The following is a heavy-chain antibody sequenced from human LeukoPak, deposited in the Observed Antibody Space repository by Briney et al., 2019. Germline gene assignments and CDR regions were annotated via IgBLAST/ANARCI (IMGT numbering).Heavy chain of an antibody. CDR3: ARLLLDDYGDNRDY. CDR2: IIPILGIA. D-gene: IGHD4-17*01. V-gene: IGHV1-69*04. Sequence: SVKVSCKASGGTFSSYAISWVRQAPGQGLEWMGRIIPILGIANYAQKFQGRVTITADKSTSTAYMELSSLRSEDTAVYYCARLLLDDYGDNRDYWGQGTLVTVSS. CDR1: GGTFSSYA. J-gene: IGHJ4*02.